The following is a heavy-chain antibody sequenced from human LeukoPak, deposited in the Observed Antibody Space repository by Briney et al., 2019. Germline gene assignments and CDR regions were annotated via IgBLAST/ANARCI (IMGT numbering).Heavy chain of an antibody. J-gene: IGHJ3*02. CDR2: ISAYNGNT. CDR3: ARVRWYTAFDI. V-gene: IGHV1-18*01. Sequence: ASVQVSCKDSDYTFTSNGISSLRPAPGERLECMVWISAYNGNTKNAQKLQGRVTMTTDTSTSTAYMEPRSLRSDDTAVYYCARVRWYTAFDIWGQGTMVTVSS. CDR1: DYTFTSNG. D-gene: IGHD4-23*01.